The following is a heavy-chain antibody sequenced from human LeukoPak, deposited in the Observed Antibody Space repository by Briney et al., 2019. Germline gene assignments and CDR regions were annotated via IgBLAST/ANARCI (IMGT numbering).Heavy chain of an antibody. J-gene: IGHJ4*02. V-gene: IGHV3-9*01. CDR1: GFTFDDYA. Sequence: GGSLRLSCAASGFTFDDYAMHWVRQAPGKGLEWVSGISWNSGSIGYADSVKGRFTISRDNAKNSLYLQMNSLRAEDTALYYCAKETGYSYTLDYWGQGTLVTVPS. D-gene: IGHD5-18*01. CDR3: AKETGYSYTLDY. CDR2: ISWNSGSI.